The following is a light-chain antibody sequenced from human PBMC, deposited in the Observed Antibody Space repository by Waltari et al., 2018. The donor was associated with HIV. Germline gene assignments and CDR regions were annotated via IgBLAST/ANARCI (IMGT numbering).Light chain of an antibody. Sequence: DIQMTQSPSALSASVGDTVTITCRASRNITAWLAWHQQRPGKGPKLLIYKASRLDSGVPSRFSGRGSETNFALTISGLQPDDFATYYCQQYSNYLWTFGQGTKVEVK. CDR3: QQYSNYLWT. CDR1: RNITAW. J-gene: IGKJ1*01. V-gene: IGKV1-5*03. CDR2: KAS.